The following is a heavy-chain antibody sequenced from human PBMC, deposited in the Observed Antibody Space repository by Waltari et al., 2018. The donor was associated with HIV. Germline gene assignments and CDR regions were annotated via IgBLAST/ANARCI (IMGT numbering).Heavy chain of an antibody. Sequence: EVQLLESGGGLVQPGGSLRLSCAASGFIFSSYAMSWVRRAPGKGLEWVSAITGSGGGRYYADSVEGRFTFSRDNSQNTLYLQMNSLRAEDTAVYYCAKYLDCSGTSCYTPYFDYGGQGTLVTVSP. CDR2: ITGSGGGR. J-gene: IGHJ4*02. CDR1: GFIFSSYA. V-gene: IGHV3-23*01. D-gene: IGHD2-2*02. CDR3: AKYLDCSGTSCYTPYFDY.